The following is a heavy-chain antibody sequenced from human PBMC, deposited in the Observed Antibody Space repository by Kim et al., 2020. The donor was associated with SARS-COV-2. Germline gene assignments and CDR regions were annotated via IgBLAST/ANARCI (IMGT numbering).Heavy chain of an antibody. Sequence: GRTIYNPSRTSRVTISVDTSKNEFSLKLTSVTAADTAVYYCARENYYMDVWGKGTTVTVSS. CDR2: GRT. J-gene: IGHJ6*03. CDR3: ARENYYMDV. V-gene: IGHV4-59*01.